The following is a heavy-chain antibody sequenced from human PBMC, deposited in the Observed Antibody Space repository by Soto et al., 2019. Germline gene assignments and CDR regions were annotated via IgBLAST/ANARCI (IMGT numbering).Heavy chain of an antibody. Sequence: XATLSLPFTVSGGSISSYYWSWIRQPPGKGLEWIGYIYYSGSTNYNPSLKSRVTISVDTSKNQFSLKLSSVTAADTAVYYCARVRTLTKNYYYYGMDVWGQRTTVTVSS. CDR1: GGSISSYY. J-gene: IGHJ6*02. V-gene: IGHV4-59*01. D-gene: IGHD4-17*01. CDR3: ARVRTLTKNYYYYGMDV. CDR2: IYYSGST.